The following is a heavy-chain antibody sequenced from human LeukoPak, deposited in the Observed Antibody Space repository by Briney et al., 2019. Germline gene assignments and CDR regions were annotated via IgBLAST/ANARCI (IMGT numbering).Heavy chain of an antibody. J-gene: IGHJ5*02. CDR1: GYTFISYG. CDR2: ISAYHGNT. V-gene: IGHV1-18*01. Sequence: ASVKVSCKASGYTFISYGISWVRQAPGQGLEWMGWISAYHGNTNYAQKLQGRVTMTTDTSTSTAYMELRSLRSDDTAVYYCAIDKVGIGVVIMSGFDPWGQGTLVTVSS. CDR3: AIDKVGIGVVIMSGFDP. D-gene: IGHD3-3*01.